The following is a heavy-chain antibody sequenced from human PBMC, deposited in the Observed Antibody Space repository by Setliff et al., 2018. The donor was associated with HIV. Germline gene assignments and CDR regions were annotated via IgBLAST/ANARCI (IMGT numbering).Heavy chain of an antibody. CDR3: ARENYYVTEY. J-gene: IGHJ4*02. CDR1: GFTFNTYR. D-gene: IGHD3-10*02. V-gene: IGHV3-23*01. CDR2: ISGSGRST. Sequence: GSLRLSCAASGFTFNTYRMNWVRQAPGKGLEWVSAISGSGRSTYYADSVKGRFTISRDNSKNTLYLQMNSLTAEDTAVYYCARENYYVTEYWGQGTLVTVSS.